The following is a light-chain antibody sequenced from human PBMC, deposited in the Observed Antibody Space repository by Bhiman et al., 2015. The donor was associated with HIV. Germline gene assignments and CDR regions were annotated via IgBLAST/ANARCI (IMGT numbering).Light chain of an antibody. J-gene: IGLJ1*01. Sequence: QPVLTQPPSVSGAPGQRVTISCTGSRSNIGAGYDVHWYQQLPGRAPKLLIYGNNNRPSGVPDRFSGSKSGTSASLVITGLQAEDEADYHCQSFDSSQSVPYVFGTGTKVTVL. CDR3: QSFDSSQSVPYV. V-gene: IGLV1-40*01. CDR1: RSNIGAGYD. CDR2: GNN.